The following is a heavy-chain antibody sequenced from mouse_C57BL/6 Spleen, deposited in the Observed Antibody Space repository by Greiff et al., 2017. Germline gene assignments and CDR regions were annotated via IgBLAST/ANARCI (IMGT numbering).Heavy chain of an antibody. Sequence: EVKLVESGPGLVKPSQSLSLTCSVTGYSITSGYYWNWIRQFPGNKLEWMGYISYDGSNNYNPSLKNRISITRDTSKNQFFLKLNSVTTEDTATYYCAREELGRAWFAYWGQGTLVTVSA. CDR1: GYSITSGYY. CDR2: ISYDGSN. V-gene: IGHV3-6*01. J-gene: IGHJ3*01. D-gene: IGHD4-1*01. CDR3: AREELGRAWFAY.